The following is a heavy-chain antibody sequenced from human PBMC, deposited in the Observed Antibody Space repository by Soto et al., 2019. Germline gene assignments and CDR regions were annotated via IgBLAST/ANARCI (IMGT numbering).Heavy chain of an antibody. CDR1: GESISSYY. V-gene: IGHV4-59*01. J-gene: IGHJ6*02. Sequence: SETLSLTCTVSGESISSYYWSWIRKPPGKGLEWIGYIYYSGSTNYNPSLKSRVTISVDTSKNQFSLKLSSVTAADTAVYYCARDGAAPYYDFWSGTNYYYGMDVWGQGTTVTVSS. CDR2: IYYSGST. D-gene: IGHD3-3*01. CDR3: ARDGAAPYYDFWSGTNYYYGMDV.